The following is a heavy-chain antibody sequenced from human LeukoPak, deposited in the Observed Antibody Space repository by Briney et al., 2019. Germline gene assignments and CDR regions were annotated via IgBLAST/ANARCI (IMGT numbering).Heavy chain of an antibody. CDR3: ARGGSSSPVISVH. CDR1: GFTFSDYN. J-gene: IGHJ4*02. Sequence: GGPLRLSCAASGFTFSDYNMNWVRQAPGKGLEWVSSITSSSSYMYYADSVKGRFTISRDNAGNSLYLQMNSLRAEDTAVYYCARGGSSSPVISVHWGQGTLVTVSS. V-gene: IGHV3-21*01. D-gene: IGHD6-6*01. CDR2: ITSSSSYM.